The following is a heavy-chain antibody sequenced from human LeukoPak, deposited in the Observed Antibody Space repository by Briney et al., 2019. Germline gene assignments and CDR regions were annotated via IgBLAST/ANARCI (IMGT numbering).Heavy chain of an antibody. CDR1: GFTFSSYG. D-gene: IGHD3-10*01. V-gene: IGHV3-30*02. CDR3: AKLGFGEPIGDY. Sequence: PGGSLRLSCAASGFTFSSYGMHWVRQAPGKGLEWVAFIRYDGSNKYYADSVKGRFTISRDNSKKTLYLQMNSLRAEDTAVYYCAKLGFGEPIGDYWGQGTLVTVSS. J-gene: IGHJ4*02. CDR2: IRYDGSNK.